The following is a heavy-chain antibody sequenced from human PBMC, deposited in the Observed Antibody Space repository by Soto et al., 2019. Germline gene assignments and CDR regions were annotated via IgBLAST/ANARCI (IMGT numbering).Heavy chain of an antibody. V-gene: IGHV4-59*12. J-gene: IGHJ5*02. CDR2: IYYSGST. D-gene: IGHD2-2*01. Sequence: SETLSLSCTVSGGSISSYYWSWIRQPPGKGLEWIGYIYYSGSTNYNPSLKSRVTISVDTSKNQFSLKLTSVTAADTAVYYCARVRGNQLLGCIHPWGQATLVTGSS. CDR1: GGSISSYY. CDR3: ARVRGNQLLGCIHP.